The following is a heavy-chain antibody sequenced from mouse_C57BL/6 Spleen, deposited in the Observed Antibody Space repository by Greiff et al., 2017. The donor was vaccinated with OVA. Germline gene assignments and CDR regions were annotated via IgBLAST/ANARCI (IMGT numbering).Heavy chain of an antibody. CDR3: ARSGYYDYDDWFAY. V-gene: IGHV1-50*01. J-gene: IGHJ3*01. CDR1: GYTFTSYW. CDR2: IDPSDSYT. Sequence: QVQLQQPGAELVKPGASVKLSCKASGYTFTSYWMQWVKQRPGQGLEWIGEIDPSDSYTTYNQKFKGKATLTVDTSSSTAYMQLSSLTSEDSAVYYCARSGYYDYDDWFAYWGQGTLVTVSA. D-gene: IGHD2-4*01.